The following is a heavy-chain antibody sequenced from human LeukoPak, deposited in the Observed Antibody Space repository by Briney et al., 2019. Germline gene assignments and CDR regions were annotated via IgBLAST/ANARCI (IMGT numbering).Heavy chain of an antibody. V-gene: IGHV2-5*01. Sequence: SGPTLVKPTQTLTLTCSFSGFSVSTSGEGVAWIRQPPGKDLEWLSLIYWNDDARYSPSLRGRLTITKDTSKNQVVLTMTNVDPVDTATYYCTHCATNLYYIHYFDYWGQGILVTVSS. D-gene: IGHD2-8*01. CDR2: IYWNDDA. J-gene: IGHJ4*02. CDR3: THCATNLYYIHYFDY. CDR1: GFSVSTSGEG.